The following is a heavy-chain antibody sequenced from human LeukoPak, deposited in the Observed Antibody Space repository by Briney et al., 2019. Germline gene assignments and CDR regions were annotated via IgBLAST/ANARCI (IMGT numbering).Heavy chain of an antibody. V-gene: IGHV4-59*01. CDR3: ARFQFKAAFDI. Sequence: SETLSLTCTVYGCSIGGYFWSWIRQSPGKGLEWIGYIHYSGSTNYNPSLESRVTTSVDTSRNQFSLRLRSVTAADTAVYYCARFQFKAAFDIWGQGTKVTVSS. CDR1: GCSIGGYF. CDR2: IHYSGST. J-gene: IGHJ3*02.